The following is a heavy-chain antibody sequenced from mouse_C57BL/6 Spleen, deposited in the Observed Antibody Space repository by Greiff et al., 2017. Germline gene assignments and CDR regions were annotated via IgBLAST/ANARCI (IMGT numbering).Heavy chain of an antibody. CDR1: GFTFSNYW. V-gene: IGHV6-3*01. D-gene: IGHD1-1*01. CDR2: IRLKSDNYAT. CDR3: TITTVVAYYFDY. Sequence: EVLLVESGGGLVQPGGSMKLSCVASGFTFSNYWMNWVRQSPEKGLEWVAQIRLKSDNYATHYAVSVKGKFTISRDASKSSVYLQMNNLRAEDTGIYYCTITTVVAYYFDYWGQGTTLTVSS. J-gene: IGHJ2*01.